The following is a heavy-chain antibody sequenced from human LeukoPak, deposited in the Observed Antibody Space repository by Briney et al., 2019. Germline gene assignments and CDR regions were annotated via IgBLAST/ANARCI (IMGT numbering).Heavy chain of an antibody. CDR1: GFIVSSNY. V-gene: IGHV3-53*01. CDR2: IYSGGST. J-gene: IGHJ4*02. Sequence: GGSLRLSCAASGFIVSSNYMSWVRQAPGKGLEWVSVIYSGGSTYYADSVKGRFTISRDNSKNTLYLQMNSLRAEDTAVYYCATGGGYDSSGRLDYWGQGTLVTVSS. CDR3: ATGGGYDSSGRLDY. D-gene: IGHD3-22*01.